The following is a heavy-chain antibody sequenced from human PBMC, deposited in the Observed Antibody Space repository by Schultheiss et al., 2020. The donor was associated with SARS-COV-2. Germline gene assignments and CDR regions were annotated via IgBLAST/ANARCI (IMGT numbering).Heavy chain of an antibody. V-gene: IGHV3-7*01. J-gene: IGHJ3*02. CDR2: IKQDGSNK. CDR3: AREVDDAFDI. Sequence: GGSLRLSCAASGFTFSSYSMSWVRQAPGKGLEWVANIKQDGSNKYYADSVKGRFTISRDNSKNTLYLQMNSLRAEDTAVYYCAREVDDAFDIWGQGTMVTVSS. CDR1: GFTFSSYS.